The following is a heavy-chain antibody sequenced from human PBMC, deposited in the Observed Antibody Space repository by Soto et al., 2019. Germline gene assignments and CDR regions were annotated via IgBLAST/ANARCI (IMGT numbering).Heavy chain of an antibody. V-gene: IGHV3-33*01. CDR1: GFTFSSYG. J-gene: IGHJ6*03. CDR2: IWYDGSNK. Sequence: QVQLVESGGGVVQPGRSLRLSCAASGFTFSSYGMHWVRQAPGKGLEWVAVIWYDGSNKYYADSVKGRFTISRDNSKNTLYLXXXXXXXXXXXXXXXXXXXXXXXXYYYYYYMDVWGKGTTVTVSS. CDR3: XXXXXXXXXYYYYYYMDV.